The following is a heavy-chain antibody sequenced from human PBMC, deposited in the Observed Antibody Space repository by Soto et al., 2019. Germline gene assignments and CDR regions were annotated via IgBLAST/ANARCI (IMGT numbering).Heavy chain of an antibody. CDR3: AADATAWQQMVPSDY. Sequence: SVKVSCKASGFTFTSSAFQWVRQARGQRLEWIGWIAVGSGYTNYAQRFQDRVTPTRDMSTATTYMELSRLTSEDTAIYYCAADATAWQQMVPSDYWGQGTLGTVSS. CDR2: IAVGSGYT. V-gene: IGHV1-58*01. CDR1: GFTFTSSA. D-gene: IGHD2-8*01. J-gene: IGHJ4*02.